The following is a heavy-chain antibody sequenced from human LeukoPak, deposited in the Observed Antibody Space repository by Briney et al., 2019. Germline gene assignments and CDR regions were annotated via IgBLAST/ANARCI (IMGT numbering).Heavy chain of an antibody. CDR1: GFTFTSYA. J-gene: IGHJ3*02. Sequence: GGSLRLSCAASGFTFTSYAMDWVRQAPGKGLEWVGRTRNKANSYTTEYAASVKGRFTISRDDSKNSLYLQMNSLKTEDTAVYYCARSGSYIDSAFDIWGQGTMVTVSS. CDR3: ARSGSYIDSAFDI. V-gene: IGHV3-72*01. D-gene: IGHD1-26*01. CDR2: TRNKANSYTT.